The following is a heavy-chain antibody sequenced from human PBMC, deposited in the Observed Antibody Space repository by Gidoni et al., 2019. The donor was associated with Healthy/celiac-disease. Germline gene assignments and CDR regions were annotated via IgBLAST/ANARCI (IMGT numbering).Heavy chain of an antibody. CDR1: GFTFSSYG. V-gene: IGHV3-30*18. CDR3: AKGLYYYDSSGLFDY. D-gene: IGHD3-22*01. Sequence: QVQLVESGGGVVQPGRSLRLSCAASGFTFSSYGMHWVRQAPGKGLEWVAVISYDGSNKYYADSVKGRFTISRDNSKNTLYLQMNSLRAEDTAVYYCAKGLYYYDSSGLFDYWGQGTLVTVSS. CDR2: ISYDGSNK. J-gene: IGHJ4*02.